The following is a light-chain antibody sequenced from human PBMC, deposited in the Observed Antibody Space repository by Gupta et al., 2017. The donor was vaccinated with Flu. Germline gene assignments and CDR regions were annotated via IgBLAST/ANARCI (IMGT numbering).Light chain of an antibody. CDR1: SSNVGNNY. Sequence: SSSNVGNNYVSWYQQLPGTAPKLLIYEISKRPSGVPDRFSGSKSGTSATLSITGLQTGDESDYYCRTCESSHNWSVFGGGTKLTVL. V-gene: IGLV1-51*02. J-gene: IGLJ3*02. CDR3: RTCESSHNWSV. CDR2: EIS.